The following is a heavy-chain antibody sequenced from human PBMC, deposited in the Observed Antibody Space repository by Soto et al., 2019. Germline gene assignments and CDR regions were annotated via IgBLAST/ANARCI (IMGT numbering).Heavy chain of an antibody. D-gene: IGHD3-22*01. CDR1: GFTFSNAW. V-gene: IGHV3-15*01. Sequence: GGSLRLSCAASGFTFSNAWMSWVRRAPGKGLEWVGRIKSKTDGGTTDYAAPVKGRFTISRDDSKNTLYLQMNSLKTEDTAVYYCTHDSSGYFAFDIWGQGTMVTVSS. CDR3: THDSSGYFAFDI. J-gene: IGHJ3*02. CDR2: IKSKTDGGTT.